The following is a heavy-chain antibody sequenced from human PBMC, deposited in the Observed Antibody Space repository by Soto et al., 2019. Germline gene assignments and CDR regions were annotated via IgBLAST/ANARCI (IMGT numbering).Heavy chain of an antibody. V-gene: IGHV5-51*01. CDR3: ARLLGYSFGHQEFFDY. CDR2: IYPGDFDT. D-gene: IGHD5-18*01. J-gene: IGHJ4*02. Sequence: VESLKISCTGSGYNFNTFWISWCLEMVVEGLEWMGIIYPGDFDTRYSQSFQGHFTMSVDKSINTAYLQWNNLETSDTAMYYCARLLGYSFGHQEFFDYWGQGTPVTVS. CDR1: GYNFNTFW.